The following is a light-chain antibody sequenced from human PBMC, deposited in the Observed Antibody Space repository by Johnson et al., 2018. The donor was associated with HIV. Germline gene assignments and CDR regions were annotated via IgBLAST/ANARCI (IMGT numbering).Light chain of an antibody. CDR2: DNN. Sequence: QSVLTQPPSVSAAPGQMVTISCSGSSSNIANIYVSWYQQLPGTAPKLLIYDNNNRPSGIPDRFSGSKSGTSATLGITGLQTGDEADYYCGTWDSSLSAYVFGTGTKVTVL. CDR1: SSNIANIY. CDR3: GTWDSSLSAYV. J-gene: IGLJ1*01. V-gene: IGLV1-51*01.